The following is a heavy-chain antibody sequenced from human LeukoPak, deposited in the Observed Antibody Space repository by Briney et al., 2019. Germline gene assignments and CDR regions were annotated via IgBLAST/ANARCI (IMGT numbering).Heavy chain of an antibody. J-gene: IGHJ4*02. Sequence: SETLSLTCAVSGVSFDDYYWSWVRQTPGKGLEWIGEINHSGYTNDSPSLKSRVTLSIDTPRKQFSLNLRSVTVADAGIYYCTRMTTGHDYWGQGTLVTVSS. V-gene: IGHV4-34*01. CDR1: GVSFDDYY. CDR3: TRMTTGHDY. D-gene: IGHD4-17*01. CDR2: INHSGYT.